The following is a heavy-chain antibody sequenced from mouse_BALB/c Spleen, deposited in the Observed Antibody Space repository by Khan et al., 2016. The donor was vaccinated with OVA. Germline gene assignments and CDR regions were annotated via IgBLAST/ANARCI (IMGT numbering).Heavy chain of an antibody. CDR1: GYTFTNYG. Sequence: QIQLVQSGPELKKPGETVKISCKASGYTFTNYGMNWVKQPPGKGLKWMGWINTYTGEPTYVDDFKGRFAFSLETSASTAYLQINNLKNEDTATYFCARGYWYFDVWGARTTVTVSS. D-gene: IGHD2-2*01. CDR2: INTYTGEP. CDR3: ARGYWYFDV. V-gene: IGHV9-3-1*01. J-gene: IGHJ1*01.